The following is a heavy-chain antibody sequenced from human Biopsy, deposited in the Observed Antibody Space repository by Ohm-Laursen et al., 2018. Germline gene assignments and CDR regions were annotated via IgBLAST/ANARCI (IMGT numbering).Heavy chain of an antibody. CDR3: ARGTGKYYVYGAFDI. CDR1: GDSISNDY. V-gene: IGHV4-4*07. J-gene: IGHJ3*02. CDR2: IHTGGST. D-gene: IGHD3/OR15-3a*01. Sequence: SETLSLTCPVSGDSISNDYWSWIRQSAGQRLEWIGRIHTGGSTNHNLSLKSRVTMSVDTSKNQFSLKLRSVTAADTAVYYCARGTGKYYVYGAFDIWGQGTMVTVSS.